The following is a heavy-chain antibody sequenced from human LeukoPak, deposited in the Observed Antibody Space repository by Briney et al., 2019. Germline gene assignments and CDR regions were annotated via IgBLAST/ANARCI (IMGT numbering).Heavy chain of an antibody. Sequence: PGESLKISCKGSGYSFTSYWIGWVRQMPGKGLEWMGIIYPGDSDTRYSPSFQGQVTISADKSISTAYLQWSSLKASDTAMYYCARRRVWFGELPDFDYWGQGTLVTVSS. V-gene: IGHV5-51*01. J-gene: IGHJ4*02. D-gene: IGHD3-10*01. CDR2: IYPGDSDT. CDR3: ARRRVWFGELPDFDY. CDR1: GYSFTSYW.